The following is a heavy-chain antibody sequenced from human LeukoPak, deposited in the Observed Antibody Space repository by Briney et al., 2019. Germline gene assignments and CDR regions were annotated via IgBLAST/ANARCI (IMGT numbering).Heavy chain of an antibody. CDR3: ARDNWDYGVHAFDI. J-gene: IGHJ3*02. V-gene: IGHV3-33*01. Sequence: PGRSLRLSCAASGFTFSSYGMHWVRQAPGKGLEWVAGIRYDGSSEYYADSVKGRFTISRDNSKNTLHLQMSSLRAEDTAVYYCARDNWDYGVHAFDIWGQGTMVTVSS. CDR2: IRYDGSSE. CDR1: GFTFSSYG. D-gene: IGHD1-7*01.